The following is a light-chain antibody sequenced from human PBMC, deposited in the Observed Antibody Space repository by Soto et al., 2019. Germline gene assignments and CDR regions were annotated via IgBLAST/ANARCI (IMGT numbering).Light chain of an antibody. J-gene: IGKJ1*01. CDR2: DVS. CDR1: QNIRNY. Sequence: IVLAQSPPTLSLSSRIVANRXWRASQNIRNYLIWYQQKPGQAPRVRIYDVSNRATGIPARVSGSGSGTDFTLPLSRLEPEEFAVYYCPQRYTWPRTFGQGTKVDIK. CDR3: PQRYTWPRT. V-gene: IGKV3-11*01.